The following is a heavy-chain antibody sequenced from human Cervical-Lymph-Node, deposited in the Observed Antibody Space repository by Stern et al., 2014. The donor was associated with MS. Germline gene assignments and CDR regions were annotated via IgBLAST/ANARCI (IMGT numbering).Heavy chain of an antibody. CDR2: INPNNGGT. CDR3: ARSRLSRWDNSFAY. CDR1: GYTFTTYY. V-gene: IGHV1-2*02. D-gene: IGHD1-20*01. Sequence: VQLVQSGAEVKKPGASVKVSCKASGYTFTTYYMHWVRQAPGQGLEWMGWINPNNGGTKYAQTFQGRVTITMDTSISTTYMELSSVRTDDAAVYYCARSRLSRWDNSFAYWGQGTLVTVSS. J-gene: IGHJ4*02.